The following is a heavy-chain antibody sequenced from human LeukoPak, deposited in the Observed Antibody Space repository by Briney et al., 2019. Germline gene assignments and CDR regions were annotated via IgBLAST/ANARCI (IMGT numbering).Heavy chain of an antibody. CDR3: ARDAHGGNPGEGFDFDY. D-gene: IGHD4-23*01. V-gene: IGHV1-69*13. CDR2: IIPIFGTA. J-gene: IGHJ4*02. CDR1: GGTFSSYA. Sequence: SVKVSCKASGGTFSSYAISWVRQAPGQGLEWMGGIIPIFGTANYAQKFQGRVTITADESTSTAYMELSSLRSEDTAVYYCARDAHGGNPGEGFDFDYWGQGTLVTVSS.